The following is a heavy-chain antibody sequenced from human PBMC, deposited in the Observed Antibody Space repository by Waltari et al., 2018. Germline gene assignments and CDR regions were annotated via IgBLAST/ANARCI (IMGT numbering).Heavy chain of an antibody. J-gene: IGHJ4*02. CDR3: ARVGGGDY. CDR1: GGSISSGSYY. V-gene: IGHV4-61*09. CDR2: IYTSGST. Sequence: QVQLQESGPGLVKPSQTLSLTCTVSGGSISSGSYYWSWIRQPAGKGLEWIGYIYTSGSTNYNPSLKSRVTISVDPSKNQFSLKLSSVTAADTAVYYCARVGGGDYWGQGTLVTVSS. D-gene: IGHD3-16*01.